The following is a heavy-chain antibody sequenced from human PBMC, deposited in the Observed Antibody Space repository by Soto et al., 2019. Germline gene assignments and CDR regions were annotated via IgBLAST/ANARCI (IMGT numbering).Heavy chain of an antibody. D-gene: IGHD1-26*01. CDR2: IGSSSSTI. V-gene: IGHV3-48*01. Sequence: GGSLRLSCAASGFTFSSYSINWVLQAPGKGLEWVSYIGSSSSTIYYADSVKGRFTLSRDNSKNTLYLQMNSLQTEDTAVYYCTAYTISVKWGFVWGQGTMVTVSS. CDR3: TAYTISVKWGFV. CDR1: GFTFSSYS. J-gene: IGHJ3*01.